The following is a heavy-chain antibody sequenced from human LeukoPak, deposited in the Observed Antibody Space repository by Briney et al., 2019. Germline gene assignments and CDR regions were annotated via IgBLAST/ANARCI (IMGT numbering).Heavy chain of an antibody. J-gene: IGHJ4*02. CDR1: GGSISTYY. CDR2: IYYTGST. D-gene: IGHD6-13*01. Sequence: SETLSLTCTVSGGSISTYYWSWIRQPPGKGLEWIGYIYYTGSTNYNPSLKSRVTISVDTSKNQFSLRLTSVTAADTAVYCCARAGTGYSAGWYYWGQGTLVTVSS. V-gene: IGHV4-59*01. CDR3: ARAGTGYSAGWYY.